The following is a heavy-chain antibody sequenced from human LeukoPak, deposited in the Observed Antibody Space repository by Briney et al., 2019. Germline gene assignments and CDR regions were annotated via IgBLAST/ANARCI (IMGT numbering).Heavy chain of an antibody. CDR1: GYTLSELS. J-gene: IGHJ4*02. D-gene: IGHD5-12*01. V-gene: IGHV1-24*01. CDR2: FDPEDGET. Sequence: ASVKVSCKVSGYTLSELSMHWVRQAPGKGLEWMGGFDPEDGETIYAQKFQGRVTMTEDTSTDTAYMELSSLRSEDTAVYYCATALVATITGNFDYWGQGTLVTVSS. CDR3: ATALVATITGNFDY.